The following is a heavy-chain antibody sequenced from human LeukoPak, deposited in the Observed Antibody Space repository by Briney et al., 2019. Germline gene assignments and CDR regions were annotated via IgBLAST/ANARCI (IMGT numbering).Heavy chain of an antibody. J-gene: IGHJ6*02. V-gene: IGHV3-23*01. D-gene: IGHD2-2*01. CDR3: AAEVPAAITYGMDV. CDR1: GFTFSSYA. CDR2: ISGSGGST. Sequence: GGSLRLSCAASGFTFSSYAMSWVRQAPGKGLEWVSAISGSGGSTYYADSVKGRFTISRDNSKNTLYLQMNSPRAEDTAVYYCAAEVPAAITYGMDVWGQGTTVTVSS.